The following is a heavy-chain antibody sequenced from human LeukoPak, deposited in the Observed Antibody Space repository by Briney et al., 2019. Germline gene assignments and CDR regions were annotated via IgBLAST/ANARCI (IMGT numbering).Heavy chain of an antibody. Sequence: GGSLRLSCAASGFTFSSYWMTWVRQTPGKGLEWVANIRQDGGETYYVDSVKGRFTISRDNAKNSLYLQMNSLRADDTAVYYCARDSPGSTIVVIPDIDYWGQGTLVTVSS. J-gene: IGHJ4*02. CDR3: ARDSPGSTIVVIPDIDY. CDR2: IRQDGGET. D-gene: IGHD3-22*01. CDR1: GFTFSSYW. V-gene: IGHV3-7*05.